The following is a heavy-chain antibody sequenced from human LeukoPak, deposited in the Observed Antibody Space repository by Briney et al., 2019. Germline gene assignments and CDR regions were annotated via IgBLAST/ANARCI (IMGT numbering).Heavy chain of an antibody. CDR2: INHSGST. V-gene: IGHV4-34*01. Sequence: ASETLSLTCAVYGGSFSGYYWSWIRQPPGKGLEWIGEINHSGSTNYNPSLKSRVTISVDTSKNQFSLKLSSVTAADTAVYYCARTYSSSWYVSAFDYWGQGTLVTVSS. D-gene: IGHD6-13*01. CDR1: GGSFSGYY. J-gene: IGHJ4*02. CDR3: ARTYSSSWYVSAFDY.